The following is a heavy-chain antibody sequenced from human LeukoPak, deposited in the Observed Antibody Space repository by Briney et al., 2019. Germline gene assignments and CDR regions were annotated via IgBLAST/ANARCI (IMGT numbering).Heavy chain of an antibody. J-gene: IGHJ4*02. Sequence: PGGSLRLSCAASGFTFSTYAMHWVRQAPGKGLEWVAVISHDGSNKYYADSVKGRFTISRDNPKNTLYLQMGGLRTEDMAVYYCAREGGGGYVGPYFDYWGQGTLVTVSS. V-gene: IGHV3-30*14. CDR2: ISHDGSNK. D-gene: IGHD3-16*01. CDR3: AREGGGGYVGPYFDY. CDR1: GFTFSTYA.